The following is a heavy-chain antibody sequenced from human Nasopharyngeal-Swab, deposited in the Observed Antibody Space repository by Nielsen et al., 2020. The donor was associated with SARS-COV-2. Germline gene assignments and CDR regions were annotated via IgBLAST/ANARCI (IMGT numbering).Heavy chain of an antibody. CDR2: IYSGGYT. J-gene: IGHJ3*01. CDR1: GFTVSSNY. CDR3: ARGIAVAGFDY. D-gene: IGHD6-19*01. V-gene: IGHV3-53*01. Sequence: GESLKISCAASGFTVSSNYMSWARQAPGKGLEWVSVIYSGGYTYYADSVKGRFTISRDNSKNTLYLQMNSLRAEDTAVYYCARGIAVAGFDYWGQGTMVTVSS.